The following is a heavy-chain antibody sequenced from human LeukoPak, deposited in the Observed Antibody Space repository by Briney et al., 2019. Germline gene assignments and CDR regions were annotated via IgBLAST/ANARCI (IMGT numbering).Heavy chain of an antibody. CDR3: AKDYYDSSGADDAFDI. V-gene: IGHV3-23*01. Sequence: GGSLRLSCAASGFTFDDYAMHWVRQAPGKGLEWVSAISGSGGSTYYADSVKGRFTISRDNSKNTLYLQMNGLRAEDTAVYYCAKDYYDSSGADDAFDIWGQGTMVTVSS. CDR1: GFTFDDYA. D-gene: IGHD3-22*01. CDR2: ISGSGGST. J-gene: IGHJ3*02.